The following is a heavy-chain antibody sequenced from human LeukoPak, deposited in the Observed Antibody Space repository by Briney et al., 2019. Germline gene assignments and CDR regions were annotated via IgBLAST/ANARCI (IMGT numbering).Heavy chain of an antibody. V-gene: IGHV3-21*01. Sequence: GGSLRLSCAASGFTFGSYSMSWVRQAPGKGLEWVSSISSSSSYIYYADSVKGRFTISRDNAKNSLYLQMNSLRAEDTAVYYCARDWAYSSSWYLDYWGQGTLVTVSS. CDR3: ARDWAYSSSWYLDY. CDR1: GFTFGSYS. D-gene: IGHD6-13*01. J-gene: IGHJ4*02. CDR2: ISSSSSYI.